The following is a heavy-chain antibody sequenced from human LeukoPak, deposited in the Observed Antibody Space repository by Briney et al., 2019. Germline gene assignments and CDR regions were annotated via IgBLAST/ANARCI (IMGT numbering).Heavy chain of an antibody. J-gene: IGHJ4*02. V-gene: IGHV4-38-2*02. Sequence: PSETLSLTCTVSGYSISNGYYWGWIRQPPGKGLEWIGNIHHTGSTNYNPSLKSRVTFSVDTSKNQFSLKVSSVIAADTAVYYCARGGGSSGWYRLDYRGQGTLVTVSS. CDR2: IHHTGST. CDR1: GYSISNGYY. D-gene: IGHD6-19*01. CDR3: ARGGGSSGWYRLDY.